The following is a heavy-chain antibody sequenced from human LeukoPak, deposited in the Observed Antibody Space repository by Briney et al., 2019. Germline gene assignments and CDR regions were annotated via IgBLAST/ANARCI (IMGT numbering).Heavy chain of an antibody. V-gene: IGHV4-59*01. CDR3: ARLPAARLISGTFDI. CDR2: IYSSGST. CDR1: GASMTTYY. J-gene: IGHJ3*02. D-gene: IGHD1-20*01. Sequence: SETLSLTCTVSGASMTTYYWSWIRQPPGKGLEWVAYIYSSGSTNYNPSLKSRLTISIDTSKKQFSLKMSSVTAADTALYYCARLPAARLISGTFDIWGQGTMVTVSS.